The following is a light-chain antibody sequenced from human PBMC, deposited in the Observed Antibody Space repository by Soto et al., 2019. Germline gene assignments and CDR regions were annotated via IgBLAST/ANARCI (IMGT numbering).Light chain of an antibody. V-gene: IGKV1-5*01. J-gene: IGKJ1*01. CDR2: DVS. CDR3: QQYNDNPWT. CDR1: QSISTW. Sequence: DIQMTQSPSTLSASVGDRVTLSCRASQSISTWLAWYQKTPGKAPKLLIYDVSSLESGVPSRFSGSGSGTEFTLTISSLQPYDFATYYCQQYNDNPWTFGQGTKVEIK.